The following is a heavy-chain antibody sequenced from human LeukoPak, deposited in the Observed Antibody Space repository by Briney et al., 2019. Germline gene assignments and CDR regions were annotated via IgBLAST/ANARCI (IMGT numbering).Heavy chain of an antibody. D-gene: IGHD2-21*02. CDR1: GFTFSSYS. J-gene: IGHJ4*02. V-gene: IGHV3-48*04. CDR2: ITNRGSTI. Sequence: GGSLRLSCAASGFTFSSYSMNWVRQAPGKGLEWISYITNRGSTIFYTDSVKGRFTISRDNARNSLYLQLNSLRAEDTAIYYCARDRGVVVPAMGYYFDYWGQGALVTVSS. CDR3: ARDRGVVVPAMGYYFDY.